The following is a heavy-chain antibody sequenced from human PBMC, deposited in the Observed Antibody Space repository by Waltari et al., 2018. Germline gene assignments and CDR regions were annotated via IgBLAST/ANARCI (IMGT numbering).Heavy chain of an antibody. CDR2: IIPILGIA. D-gene: IGHD4-17*01. V-gene: IGHV1-69*02. Sequence: QVQLVQSGAEVKKPGSSVKVSCKASGGTFSSYTISWVLQAPGQGLEWMGRIIPILGIANYAQKFQGRVTITADKSTSTAYMELSSLRSEDTAVYYCAGRRNDYGDHYYFDYWGQGTLVTVSS. CDR1: GGTFSSYT. J-gene: IGHJ4*02. CDR3: AGRRNDYGDHYYFDY.